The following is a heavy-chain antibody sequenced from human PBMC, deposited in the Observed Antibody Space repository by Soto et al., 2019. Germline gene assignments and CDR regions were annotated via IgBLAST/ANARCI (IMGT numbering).Heavy chain of an antibody. CDR3: AREGRFLEWPDYYYYGMDV. D-gene: IGHD3-3*01. CDR2: ISYDGSNK. Sequence: GGSLRLSCAASGFTFSSYAMHWVRQAPGKGLEWVAVISYDGSNKYYADSVKGRFTISRDNSKNTLYLQMNSLRAEDTAVYYCAREGRFLEWPDYYYYGMDVWGQGTTVTVPS. V-gene: IGHV3-30-3*01. J-gene: IGHJ6*02. CDR1: GFTFSSYA.